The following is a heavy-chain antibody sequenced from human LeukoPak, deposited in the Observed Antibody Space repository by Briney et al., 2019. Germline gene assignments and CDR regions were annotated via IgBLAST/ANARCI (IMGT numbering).Heavy chain of an antibody. CDR3: ARDRLMAGTPTNWFDP. V-gene: IGHV4-59*01. J-gene: IGHJ5*02. CDR2: IYYSGST. D-gene: IGHD6-19*01. Sequence: PSETLSLTCTVSGGSISSYYWSWIRQPPGKGLEWIGYIYYSGSTNYNPSLKSRVTISVDTSKNQFSLKLSSVTAADTGVYYCARDRLMAGTPTNWFDPWGQGTLVTVSS. CDR1: GGSISSYY.